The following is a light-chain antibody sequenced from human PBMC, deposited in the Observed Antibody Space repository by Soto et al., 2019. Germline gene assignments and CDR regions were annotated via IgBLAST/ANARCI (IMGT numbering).Light chain of an antibody. Sequence: QSALTQPASVSGSPGQSITISCTGSNSDIGGYNYVSWFQHDPGKVPKLIIYEVSSRPSGISNRFSGFKSGNTASLTISGLQAEDEADYYCSSYTSDTFFVFGTGTKLTVL. CDR1: NSDIGGYNY. J-gene: IGLJ1*01. CDR2: EVS. V-gene: IGLV2-14*01. CDR3: SSYTSDTFFV.